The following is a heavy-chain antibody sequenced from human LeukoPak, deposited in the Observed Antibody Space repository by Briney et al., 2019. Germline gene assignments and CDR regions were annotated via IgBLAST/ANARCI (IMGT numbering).Heavy chain of an antibody. CDR3: ARDGGYYHLDY. D-gene: IGHD2-15*01. V-gene: IGHV1-46*01. CDR2: INPSGDST. Sequence: GASAKVSCKASGYTFTSYYIQWVRQAPGQGLEWMGIINPSGDSTSYAQKFQGRVTMTRDTSTSTVYMELSSLISEDTAVYYCARDGGYYHLDYWGQGTLVTVSS. CDR1: GYTFTSYY. J-gene: IGHJ4*02.